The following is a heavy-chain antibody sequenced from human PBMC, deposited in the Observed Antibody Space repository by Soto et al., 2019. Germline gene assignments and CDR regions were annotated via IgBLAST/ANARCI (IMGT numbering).Heavy chain of an antibody. D-gene: IGHD2-2*01. Sequence: EVQVLESGGGSVQPGGSLRLSCAASGFTFSNFAMSWVRHAPGKGLEWVSEISGSTGSTYYADSVKGRFIISRDNSKNTLHLQINSLRAEDTAVYYCAKDTSSSPYYMDVWGKGTTVTVSS. CDR2: ISGSTGST. J-gene: IGHJ6*03. CDR1: GFTFSNFA. V-gene: IGHV3-23*01. CDR3: AKDTSSSPYYMDV.